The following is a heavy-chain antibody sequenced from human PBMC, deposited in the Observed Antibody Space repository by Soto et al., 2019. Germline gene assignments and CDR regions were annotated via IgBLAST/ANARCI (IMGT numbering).Heavy chain of an antibody. CDR2: IYWNDDK. CDR1: GFSLSTSGVG. J-gene: IGHJ5*02. D-gene: IGHD2-2*01. CDR3: AHRPGRRLSPKGQLLLGFDP. V-gene: IGHV2-5*01. Sequence: SGPTLVKPTQTLTLTCTFSGFSLSTSGVGVGWIRQPPGKALEWLALIYWNDDKPYSPSLKSRLTITKDTSKNQVVLTMTNMDPVDTATYYCAHRPGRRLSPKGQLLLGFDPWGQGTLVTVSS.